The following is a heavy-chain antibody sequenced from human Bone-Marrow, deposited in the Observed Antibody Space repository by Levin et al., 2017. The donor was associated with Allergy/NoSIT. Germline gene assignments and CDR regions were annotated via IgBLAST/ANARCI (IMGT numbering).Heavy chain of an antibody. CDR1: GGSFSGYY. V-gene: IGHV4-34*01. CDR2: VTHSGST. D-gene: IGHD3-16*01. J-gene: IGHJ4*02. Sequence: PSETLSLTCAVYGGSFSGYYWTWIRQPPGKGLEWIGEVTHSGSTNYNPSLKSRVTISVDTSKNQFSLRLNSETAADTAVYYCARDLMHWGQGTLVTVSS. CDR3: ARDLMH.